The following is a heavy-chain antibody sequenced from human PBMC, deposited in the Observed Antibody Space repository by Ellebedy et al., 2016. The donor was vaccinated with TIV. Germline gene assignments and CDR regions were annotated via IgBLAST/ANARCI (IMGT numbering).Heavy chain of an antibody. CDR2: ISSSSSTI. Sequence: GGSLRLXXAASGFTFSSYSMNWVRQAPGKGLEWVSYISSSSSTIYYADSVKGRFTISRDNAKNSLYLQMNSLRDEDTAVYYCARVQLDLWFGTRYYYYYGMDVWGQGTTVTVSS. CDR3: ARVQLDLWFGTRYYYYYGMDV. D-gene: IGHD3-10*01. V-gene: IGHV3-48*02. CDR1: GFTFSSYS. J-gene: IGHJ6*02.